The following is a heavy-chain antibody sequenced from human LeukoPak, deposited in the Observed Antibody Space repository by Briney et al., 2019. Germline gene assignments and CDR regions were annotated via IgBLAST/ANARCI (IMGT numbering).Heavy chain of an antibody. CDR2: IYYSGST. V-gene: IGHV4-59*08. Sequence: SGTLSLTCTVSGGSISSYYWSWIRQSPGKGLEWIGYIYYSGSTNYNPSLKSRVTISVDTSKNQFSLKLSSVTAADTAVYHCARHPHLKWSDPWGQGTLVTVSS. J-gene: IGHJ5*02. CDR3: ARHPHLKWSDP. CDR1: GGSISSYY.